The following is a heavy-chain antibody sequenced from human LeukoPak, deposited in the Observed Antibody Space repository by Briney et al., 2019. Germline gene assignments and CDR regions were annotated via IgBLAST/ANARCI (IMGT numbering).Heavy chain of an antibody. Sequence: GGSLRLSCAASGFTFSSYWMSWVRQAPGKGLEWVAIIKQDGGEKYYADSVKGRFTVSRDNAKNSLYLQMNSLRAEDTAVYYCARDSRPCSGYESDYWGQGTLVTVSS. CDR2: IKQDGGEK. CDR1: GFTFSSYW. J-gene: IGHJ4*02. CDR3: ARDSRPCSGYESDY. D-gene: IGHD5-12*01. V-gene: IGHV3-7*01.